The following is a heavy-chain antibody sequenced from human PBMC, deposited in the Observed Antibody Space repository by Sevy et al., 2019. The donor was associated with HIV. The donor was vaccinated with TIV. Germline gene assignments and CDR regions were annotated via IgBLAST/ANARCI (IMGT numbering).Heavy chain of an antibody. CDR1: GGSFSGYY. V-gene: IGHV4-34*01. CDR3: ARAGKGSGWYRYFQH. CDR2: INHSGST. Sequence: SETLSLTCAVYGGSFSGYYWSWIRQPPGKGLEWIGEINHSGSTNYNPSLKSRVTISVDTSKNQFSLKLSSVTAADTAVYYCARAGKGSGWYRYFQHWGQGTLVTVSS. D-gene: IGHD6-19*01. J-gene: IGHJ1*01.